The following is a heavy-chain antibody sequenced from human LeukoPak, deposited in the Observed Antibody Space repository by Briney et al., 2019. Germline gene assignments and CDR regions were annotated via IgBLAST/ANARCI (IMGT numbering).Heavy chain of an antibody. Sequence: SETLSLTCTVSGGSISSSSYYWGWIRQPPGKGLEWIGSIYYSGSTYYNPSLKSRVTISVDTSKNQFSLKLSSVTAADTAVYYCARAEQQPGLGFDPWGQGTLVTVSS. J-gene: IGHJ5*02. CDR1: GGSISSSSYY. CDR2: IYYSGST. CDR3: ARAEQQPGLGFDP. D-gene: IGHD6-13*01. V-gene: IGHV4-39*07.